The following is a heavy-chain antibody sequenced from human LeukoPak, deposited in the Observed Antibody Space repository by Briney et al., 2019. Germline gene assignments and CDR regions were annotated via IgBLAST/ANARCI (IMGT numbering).Heavy chain of an antibody. V-gene: IGHV5-51*01. J-gene: IGHJ4*02. D-gene: IGHD2-2*01. CDR3: ARRLGYCSSTSCFLDY. CDR1: GYSFTSYW. CDR2: IYPGDSDT. Sequence: GESLKISCKGSGYSFTSYWVAWVRQMPGKGLEWMGIIYPGDSDTTYSPSFQGQVTISADKSLSTAYLQWSSLKASDTAMYYCARRLGYCSSTSCFLDYWGQGTLVTVSS.